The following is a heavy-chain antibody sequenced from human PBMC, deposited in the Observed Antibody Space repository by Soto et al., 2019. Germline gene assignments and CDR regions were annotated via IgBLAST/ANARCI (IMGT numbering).Heavy chain of an antibody. D-gene: IGHD3-16*01. V-gene: IGHV1-8*01. CDR1: GYSFTNYE. J-gene: IGHJ4*02. Sequence: QVQLVQSGAEVKKPGTSVKVSCKTSGYSFTNYEINWVRQATGQGLEWVGWVNPNSGNTGYAQKFQGRVTMTRDTSINTAYMELSSLRSDDTAIFYCARSRGGKTDQWGQGTLVTVS. CDR3: ARSRGGKTDQ. CDR2: VNPNSGNT.